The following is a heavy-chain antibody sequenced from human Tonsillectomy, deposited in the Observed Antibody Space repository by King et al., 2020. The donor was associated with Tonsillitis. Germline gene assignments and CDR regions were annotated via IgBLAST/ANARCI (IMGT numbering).Heavy chain of an antibody. V-gene: IGHV3-7*01. CDR3: ARDTAGYSSGWYVGGLDY. D-gene: IGHD6-19*01. J-gene: IGHJ4*02. CDR1: GFTFSSYW. CDR2: IKQDGSEK. Sequence: VQLVESGGGLVQPGGSLRLSCAASGFTFSSYWMSWVRQAPGKGLEWVANIKQDGSEKYYVDSVKGRFTISRDNAKNSLYLQMNSLRAEDMAVYYWARDTAGYSSGWYVGGLDYWGQGTLVTVSS.